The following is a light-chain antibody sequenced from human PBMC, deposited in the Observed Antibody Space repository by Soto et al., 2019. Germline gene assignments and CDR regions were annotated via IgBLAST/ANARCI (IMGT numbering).Light chain of an antibody. V-gene: IGLV6-57*02. CDR3: QSYDSRGGVV. Sequence: NFMLTQPHSVSESPGKTVTISCTGSSGSIASNYVQWYQQRPGSAPTTVIYEDNQRPSGVPDRFSGSIDSSSNSASLTISGLKTEDEADYYCQSYDSRGGVVFGGGTKLTVL. J-gene: IGLJ2*01. CDR1: SGSIASNY. CDR2: EDN.